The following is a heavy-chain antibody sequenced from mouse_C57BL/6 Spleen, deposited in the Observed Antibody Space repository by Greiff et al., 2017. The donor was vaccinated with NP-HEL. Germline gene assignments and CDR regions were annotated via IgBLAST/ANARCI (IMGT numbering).Heavy chain of an antibody. CDR3: ARSEDYDAYFDV. CDR2: IHPGSGST. J-gene: IGHJ1*03. D-gene: IGHD2-4*01. V-gene: IGHV1-55*01. CDR1: GYTFTSYW. Sequence: VQLQQSGAELVKPGASVKMSCKASGYTFTSYWITWVKQRPGQGLEWIGDIHPGSGSTNYNEKFKSKATLTVDTSSSTAYMQLSSLTSEDSAVYYCARSEDYDAYFDVWGTGTTVTVSS.